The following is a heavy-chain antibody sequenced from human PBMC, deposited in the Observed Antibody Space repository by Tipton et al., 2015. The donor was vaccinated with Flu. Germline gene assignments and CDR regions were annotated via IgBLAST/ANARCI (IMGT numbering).Heavy chain of an antibody. CDR1: GFTFIRYG. V-gene: IGHV3-23*01. D-gene: IGHD3-9*01. Sequence: SLRLSCSVSGFTFIRYGMSWVRQAPGKGLEWVSAVSGGGGTTYFADSVKGRFTISRDNSKNTLYLQMNSLRAEDTAVYYCARGYDILTDGGGYFDYWGQGTLVTVSS. J-gene: IGHJ4*02. CDR3: ARGYDILTDGGGYFDY. CDR2: VSGGGGTT.